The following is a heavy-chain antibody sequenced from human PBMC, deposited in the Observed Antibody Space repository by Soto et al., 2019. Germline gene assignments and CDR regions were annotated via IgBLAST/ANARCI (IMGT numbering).Heavy chain of an antibody. Sequence: GGSLRLSCAASGFTFSSYWMHWVRQAPGRGLVWVSRINSDGSSTSYADSVKGRFTISRDNAKNTLYLQMNSLRAEDTAVYYCAREQYSSGWSYFDYWGQGTLVTVSS. V-gene: IGHV3-74*01. CDR3: AREQYSSGWSYFDY. CDR1: GFTFSSYW. CDR2: INSDGSST. D-gene: IGHD6-19*01. J-gene: IGHJ4*02.